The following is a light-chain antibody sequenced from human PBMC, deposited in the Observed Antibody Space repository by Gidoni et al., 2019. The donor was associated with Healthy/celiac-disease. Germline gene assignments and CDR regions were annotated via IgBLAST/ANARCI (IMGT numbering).Light chain of an antibody. V-gene: IGLV3-19*01. Sequence: SSEQTQDPAVSVALGQTVRITCQGDSLRSYYASWYQQKPGQAPVLVIYGKNNRPSGIPDRFSGSSSGNTASLTITGAQAEDEADYYCNSRDSSGNLVVFGGGTKLTVL. CDR2: GKN. CDR3: NSRDSSGNLVV. J-gene: IGLJ2*01. CDR1: SLRSYY.